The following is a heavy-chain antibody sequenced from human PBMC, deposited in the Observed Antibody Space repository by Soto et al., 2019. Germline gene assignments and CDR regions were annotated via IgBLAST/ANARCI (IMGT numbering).Heavy chain of an antibody. D-gene: IGHD3-10*01. CDR2: MNSDGSTT. CDR1: GFTFSSYW. V-gene: IGHV3-74*01. CDR3: ASSMAGPYYYYGVDV. J-gene: IGHJ6*02. Sequence: PGGSLRLSCAASGFTFSSYWMHWVRQAPGKGLVWVSRMNSDGSTTNYADSVKGRFTISRDNSKNTLYLQMNSLRAEDTAVYYCASSMAGPYYYYGVDVWGQGTTVTVSS.